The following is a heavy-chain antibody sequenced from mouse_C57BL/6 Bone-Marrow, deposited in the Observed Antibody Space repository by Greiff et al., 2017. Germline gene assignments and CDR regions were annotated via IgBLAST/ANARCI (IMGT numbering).Heavy chain of an antibody. J-gene: IGHJ2*01. V-gene: IGHV1-81*01. CDR2: FYPSSGNT. CDR1: GYTFTSYG. D-gene: IGHD1-1*01. CDR3: ARRSTTVNY. Sequence: VKVVESGAELARPGASVKLSCKASGYTFTSYGISWVKQRPGQGLEWIGEFYPSSGNTYYNEKFKGKATLTADKSSSTAYMGLRSLTSEDSAVYFCARRSTTVNYWGQGTTLTVSS.